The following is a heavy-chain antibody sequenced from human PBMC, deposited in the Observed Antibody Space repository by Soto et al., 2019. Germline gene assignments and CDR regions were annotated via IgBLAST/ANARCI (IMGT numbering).Heavy chain of an antibody. CDR1: GGTFSSYA. CDR3: ARVEAYSSSSLAFDY. D-gene: IGHD6-6*01. V-gene: IGHV1-69*13. CDR2: IIPIFGTA. J-gene: IGHJ4*02. Sequence: ASVKVSCKASGGTFSSYAISWVRQAPGQGLEWMGEIIPIFGTANYAQKFQGRVTITADESTSTAYMELSSLRSEDTAVYYCARVEAYSSSSLAFDYWGQGTLVTVSS.